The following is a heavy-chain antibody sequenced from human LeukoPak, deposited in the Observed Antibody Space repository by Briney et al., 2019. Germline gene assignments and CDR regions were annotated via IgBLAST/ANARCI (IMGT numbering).Heavy chain of an antibody. Sequence: GGSLRLSCAASKFAFSSYAMSWVRQAPGKGLEWVSAISGGGGNTYYADSVKGRFTISRDNSKNTLYLQMNSLRAEDTAVYYCAREDSSGYDYWGQGTLVTVSS. CDR3: AREDSSGYDY. J-gene: IGHJ4*02. D-gene: IGHD3-22*01. CDR2: ISGGGGNT. CDR1: KFAFSSYA. V-gene: IGHV3-23*01.